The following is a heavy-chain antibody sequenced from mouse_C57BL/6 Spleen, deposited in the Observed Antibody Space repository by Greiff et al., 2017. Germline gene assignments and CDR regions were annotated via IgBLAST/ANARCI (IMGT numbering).Heavy chain of an antibody. Sequence: EVQGVESGGGLVKPGGSLKLSCAASGFTFSSYTMSWVRQTPEKRLEWVATISGGGGNTYYPDSVKGRSTISRDNAKNTLYLQMSSLRSEDTALYYCARHTDDYGSSYGYFDVWGTGTTVTVSS. J-gene: IGHJ1*03. CDR2: ISGGGGNT. V-gene: IGHV5-9*01. CDR3: ARHTDDYGSSYGYFDV. CDR1: GFTFSSYT. D-gene: IGHD1-1*01.